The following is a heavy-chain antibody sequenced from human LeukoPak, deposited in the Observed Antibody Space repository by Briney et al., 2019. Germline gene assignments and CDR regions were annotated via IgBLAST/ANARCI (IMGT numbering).Heavy chain of an antibody. CDR1: GYTFTGYY. CDR3: ARVRFSGSYYSFDY. J-gene: IGHJ4*02. CDR2: INPNSGGT. Sequence: GASVKVSCKASGYTFTGYYMHWVRQAPGQGLEWMGWINPNSGGTNYAQKFQGRVTMTRDTSISTAYMELSRLRSDDTAVYYCARVRFSGSYYSFDYWGQGTLVTVSS. D-gene: IGHD1-26*01. V-gene: IGHV1-2*02.